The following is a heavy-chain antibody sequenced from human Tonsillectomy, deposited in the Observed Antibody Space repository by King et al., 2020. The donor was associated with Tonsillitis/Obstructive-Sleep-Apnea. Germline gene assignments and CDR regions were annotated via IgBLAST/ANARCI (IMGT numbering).Heavy chain of an antibody. CDR1: RFTFSSYA. CDR2: IGGSGGST. V-gene: IGHV3-23*04. CDR3: AKDPYDGVDY. J-gene: IGHJ4*02. D-gene: IGHD1-1*01. Sequence: QLVESGGGLVQPGGSLRLSCAASRFTFSSYAMSWVRQAPGKGLEWVSAIGGSGGSTYYADSVEGRFTISRDNSKNTLFLQMNSLRAEDTAVYYCAKDPYDGVDYWGQGTLVTVSS.